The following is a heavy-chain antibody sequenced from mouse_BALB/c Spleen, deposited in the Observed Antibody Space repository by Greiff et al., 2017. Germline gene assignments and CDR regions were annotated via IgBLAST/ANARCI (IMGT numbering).Heavy chain of an antibody. CDR2: INSNGGST. CDR3: AREWGSSYFDY. CDR1: GFTFSSYG. D-gene: IGHD1-1*01. Sequence: EVQRVESGGGLVQPGGSLKLSCAASGFTFSSYGMSWVRQTPDKRLELVATINSNGGSTYYPDSVKGRFTISRDNAKNTLYLQMSSLKSEDTAMYYCAREWGSSYFDYWGQGTTLTVSS. V-gene: IGHV5-6-3*01. J-gene: IGHJ2*01.